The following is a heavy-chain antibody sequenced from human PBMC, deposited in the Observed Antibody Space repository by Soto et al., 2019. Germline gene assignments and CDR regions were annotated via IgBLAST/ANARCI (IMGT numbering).Heavy chain of an antibody. J-gene: IGHJ6*02. V-gene: IGHV4-34*01. CDR1: GGSFSGYY. CDR3: ARSIGVIITPDYYYYYGMDV. Sequence: SETLSLTCAVYGGSFSGYYWSWIRQPPGKGLEWIGEINHSGSTNYNPSLKSRVTISVDTSKNQFSLKLSSVTAADTAVYYCARSIGVIITPDYYYYYGMDVWGQGTTVTVS. CDR2: INHSGST. D-gene: IGHD3-10*01.